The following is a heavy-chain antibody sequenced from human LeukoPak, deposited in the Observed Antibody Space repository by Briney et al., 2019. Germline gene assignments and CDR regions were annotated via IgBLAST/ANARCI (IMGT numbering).Heavy chain of an antibody. D-gene: IGHD3-10*01. CDR2: INHSGST. J-gene: IGHJ5*02. Sequence: SETLSLTCAVYGGSFSGYYWSWIRQPPGKGLEWIGEINHSGSTNYNPSLKSRVTISVDTSKNQFSLKLSSVTAADTAVYYCARYYGSGSFDWFDPWGRGTLVTVSS. CDR3: ARYYGSGSFDWFDP. CDR1: GGSFSGYY. V-gene: IGHV4-34*01.